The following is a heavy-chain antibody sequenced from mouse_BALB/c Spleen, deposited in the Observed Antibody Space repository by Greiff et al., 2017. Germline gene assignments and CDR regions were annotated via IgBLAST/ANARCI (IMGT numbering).Heavy chain of an antibody. CDR1: GYTFTDYE. CDR2: IDPETGGT. V-gene: IGHV1-15*01. Sequence: VKLVESGAELVRPGASVTLSCKASGYTFTDYEMHWVKQTPVHGLEWIGAIDPETGGTAYNQKFKGKATLTADKSSSTAYMELRSLTSEDSAVYYCTRGVGYFDYWGQGTTLTVSS. CDR3: TRGVGYFDY. J-gene: IGHJ2*01. D-gene: IGHD1-1*02.